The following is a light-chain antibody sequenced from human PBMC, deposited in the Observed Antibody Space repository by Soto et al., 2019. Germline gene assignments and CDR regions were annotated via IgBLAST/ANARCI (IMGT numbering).Light chain of an antibody. J-gene: IGKJ1*01. CDR2: DAS. V-gene: IGKV3-20*01. CDR3: QQYGASSWA. Sequence: EVVLTKSPGTLSLSPGARATLSCRASQVISTNYLAWYQQQKPGQAPRLLIYDASMRATGVPDRFSGSGSVTDFTLAISGLEPEDFAVYYCQQYGASSWACGQGTKVEIK. CDR1: QVISTNY.